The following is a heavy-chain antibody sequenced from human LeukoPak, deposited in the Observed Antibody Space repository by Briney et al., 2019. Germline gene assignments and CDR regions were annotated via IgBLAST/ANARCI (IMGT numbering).Heavy chain of an antibody. CDR1: GFTFSSYG. CDR3: ARELRLFFAFDI. Sequence: PGGSLRLSCAASGFTFSSYGMHWVRQAPGKGLEWVAFIRYDGSNKYYADSVKGRFTISRDNSKNTLYLQMNSLRAEDTAVYYCARELRLFFAFDIWGQGTMVTVSS. J-gene: IGHJ3*02. CDR2: IRYDGSNK. D-gene: IGHD3-3*01. V-gene: IGHV3-30*02.